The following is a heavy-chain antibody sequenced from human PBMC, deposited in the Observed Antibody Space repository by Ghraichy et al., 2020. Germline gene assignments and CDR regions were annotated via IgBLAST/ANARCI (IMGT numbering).Heavy chain of an antibody. CDR1: GFTFSSYY. CDR3: VRADYTVNYDGLNWFDP. D-gene: IGHD1-7*01. Sequence: GGSLRLSCAASGFTFSSYYMNWVRQAPGKGLEWVSSISSSSSYISYADSLKGRFTISRDNAKNSLYLQMNILRAEDTAVYYCVRADYTVNYDGLNWFDPWGQGTLVTVSS. J-gene: IGHJ5*02. CDR2: ISSSSSYI. V-gene: IGHV3-21*01.